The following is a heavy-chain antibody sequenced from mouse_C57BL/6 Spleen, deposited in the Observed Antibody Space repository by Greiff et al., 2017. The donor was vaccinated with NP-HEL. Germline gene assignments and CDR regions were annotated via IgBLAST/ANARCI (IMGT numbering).Heavy chain of an antibody. CDR2: IDPSDSYT. CDR3: TSTVGYFDV. V-gene: IGHV1-69*01. Sequence: QVQLQQPGAELVMPGASVKLSCKASGYTFTSYWMHWVKQRPGQGLEWIGEIDPSDSYTNYNQKFKGKSTLTVDKSSSTAYMQLSSRTSEYSAVYYCTSTVGYFDVWGTGTTVTVSS. D-gene: IGHD1-1*01. CDR1: GYTFTSYW. J-gene: IGHJ1*03.